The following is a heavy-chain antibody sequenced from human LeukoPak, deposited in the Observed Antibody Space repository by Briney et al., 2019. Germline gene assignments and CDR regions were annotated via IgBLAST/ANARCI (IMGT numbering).Heavy chain of an antibody. CDR1: GFTFSSYP. V-gene: IGHV3-33*08. Sequence: PGGSLRLSCAASGFTFSSYPMSWVRQAPGKGLEWVAVIWYDGSNKYYADSVKGRFTISRDNSKNTLYLQMNSLRAEDTAVYYCARGTNYYDSSGYLNYWGQGTLVTVSS. J-gene: IGHJ4*02. CDR3: ARGTNYYDSSGYLNY. D-gene: IGHD3-22*01. CDR2: IWYDGSNK.